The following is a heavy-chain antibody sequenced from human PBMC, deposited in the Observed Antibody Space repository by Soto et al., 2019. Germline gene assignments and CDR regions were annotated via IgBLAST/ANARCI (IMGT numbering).Heavy chain of an antibody. CDR2: IRPYNGRR. D-gene: IGHD2-2*01. CDR3: GRCSTDRYAMDV. J-gene: IGHJ6*01. CDR1: GYSFSNYG. V-gene: IGHV1-18*01. Sequence: VSVKVSCKASGYSFSNYGIAWMRQAPGQWPEWMGWIRPYNGRRNYAQTVKGRVVMTTDISPNTVYLELRSLRSDSTVIYYCGRCSTDRYAMDVWGKGHTVTVSS.